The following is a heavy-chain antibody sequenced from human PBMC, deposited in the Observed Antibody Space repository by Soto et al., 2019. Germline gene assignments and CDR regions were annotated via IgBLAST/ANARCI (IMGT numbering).Heavy chain of an antibody. CDR1: GGSFSGYY. D-gene: IGHD3-3*01. CDR2: INHSGST. CDR3: ARGWAFWSGYYGYYFDY. Sequence: SETLSLTCAVYGGSFSGYYWSWIRQPPGKGLEWIGEINHSGSTNYNPSLKSRVTISVDTSKNQFSLKLSSVTAADTAVYYCARGWAFWSGYYGYYFDYWGQGTLVTVSS. J-gene: IGHJ4*02. V-gene: IGHV4-34*01.